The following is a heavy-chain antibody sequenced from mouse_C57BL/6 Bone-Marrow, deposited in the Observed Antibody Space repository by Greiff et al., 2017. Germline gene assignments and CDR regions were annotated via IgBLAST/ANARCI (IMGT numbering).Heavy chain of an antibody. CDR2: IHPNSGST. CDR3: ARNYGSSSGDY. Sequence: QVQLQQPGAELVKPGASVKLSCKASGYTFTSYWMHWLKQRPGQGLEWIGMIHPNSGSTNYNEKFKSKATLTVDKSSSTAYMQLSSLTSEDSAVYYCARNYGSSSGDYWGQGTTLTVSS. J-gene: IGHJ2*01. V-gene: IGHV1-64*01. CDR1: GYTFTSYW. D-gene: IGHD1-1*01.